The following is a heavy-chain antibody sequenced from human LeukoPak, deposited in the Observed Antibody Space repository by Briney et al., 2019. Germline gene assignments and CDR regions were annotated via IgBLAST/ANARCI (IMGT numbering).Heavy chain of an antibody. CDR3: AKEDGGSYHY. D-gene: IGHD1-26*01. CDR1: GFTFSSYG. V-gene: IGHV3-30*18. J-gene: IGHJ4*02. Sequence: GGSLRLSCAASGFTFSSYGMHWVRQAPGKGLEWVAVISYDGSNKYYADSVKGRFTISRDNSKNTLYLQMNSLRAEDTAVYYCAKEDGGSYHYWGQGTLVTVSS. CDR2: ISYDGSNK.